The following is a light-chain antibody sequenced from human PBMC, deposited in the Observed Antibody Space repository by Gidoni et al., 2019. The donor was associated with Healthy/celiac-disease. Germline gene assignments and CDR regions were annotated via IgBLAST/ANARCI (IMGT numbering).Light chain of an antibody. CDR3: QQSYRTPNT. CDR2: AAS. Sequence: DIQMTQSPSSLSASVGDRVTITCRASQSISRYLHWYQQKPGKAPKLLIYAASSLQSGVPSRFSGSGSGTDFTLTISSLQPEDFATYYCQQSYRTPNTFGQGTKVEIK. J-gene: IGKJ2*01. V-gene: IGKV1-39*01. CDR1: QSISRY.